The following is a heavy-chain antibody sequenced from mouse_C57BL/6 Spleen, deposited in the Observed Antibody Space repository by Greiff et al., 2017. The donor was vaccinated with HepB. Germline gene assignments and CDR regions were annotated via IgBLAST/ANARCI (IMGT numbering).Heavy chain of an antibody. D-gene: IGHD1-1*01. CDR2: IYPGDGDT. J-gene: IGHJ2*01. V-gene: IGHV1-82*01. CDR1: GYAFSSSW. CDR3: AREGVVASYYFDY. Sequence: QVQLQQSGPELVKPGASVKISCKASGYAFSSSWMNWVKQRPGKGLEWIGRIYPGDGDTNYNGKFKGKATLTADKSSSTAYMPLSSLTSEDSAVYFCAREGVVASYYFDYWGQGTTLTVAS.